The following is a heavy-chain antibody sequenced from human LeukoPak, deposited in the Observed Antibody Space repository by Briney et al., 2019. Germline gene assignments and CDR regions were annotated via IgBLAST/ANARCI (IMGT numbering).Heavy chain of an antibody. J-gene: IGHJ4*02. CDR3: AAGLAAAASYYFDY. CDR2: IYYSGST. D-gene: IGHD6-13*01. Sequence: PSETLSLTCTVSGGSISSSSYYWGWIRQPPGKGLEWIGSIYYSGSTYYNPSLKSRVTISVGTSKNQFSLKLSSVTAADTAVYYCAAGLAAAASYYFDYWGQGTLVTVSS. V-gene: IGHV4-39*07. CDR1: GGSISSSSYY.